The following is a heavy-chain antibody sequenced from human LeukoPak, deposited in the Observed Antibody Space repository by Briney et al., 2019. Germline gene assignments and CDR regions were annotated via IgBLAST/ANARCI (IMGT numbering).Heavy chain of an antibody. D-gene: IGHD3-22*01. Sequence: GGSLRLSCAASGFTFSSYSMNWVRQAPGKGLEWVSSISSSSRYIYYADSVKGRFTISRDNAKNSLYLQMNSLRAEDTAVYYCARDGTTGYPYYYDSSGYAFDIWGQGTMVTVSS. CDR3: ARDGTTGYPYYYDSSGYAFDI. CDR1: GFTFSSYS. V-gene: IGHV3-21*01. CDR2: ISSSSRYI. J-gene: IGHJ3*02.